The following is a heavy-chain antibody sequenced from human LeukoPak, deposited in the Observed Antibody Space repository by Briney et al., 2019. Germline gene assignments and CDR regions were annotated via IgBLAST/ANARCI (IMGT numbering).Heavy chain of an antibody. CDR3: AREHDSSGYSPIDY. D-gene: IGHD3-22*01. CDR2: IENDGTEK. V-gene: IGHV3-7*04. Sequence: PGGSLRLSCAATGFTFSNYGMTWVRQAPGKGLEWVANIENDGTEKYYVDSVKGRFTISRDNAKNSVYLQMNSLRAEDTAVYYCAREHDSSGYSPIDYWGQGTLVTVSS. J-gene: IGHJ4*02. CDR1: GFTFSNYG.